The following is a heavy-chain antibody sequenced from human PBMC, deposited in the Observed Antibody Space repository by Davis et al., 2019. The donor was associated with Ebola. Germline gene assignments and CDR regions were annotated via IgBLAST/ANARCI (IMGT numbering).Heavy chain of an antibody. CDR2: IHHSGST. Sequence: MPSETLSLTCAVSGGSISSSNWWSWVRQPPGKGLVWIGEIHHSGSTNYNPSLKSRVTMFLDKSKNQFSLKLSSVTAADTAVYYCARLSAGVNNWFDPWGQGTLVTVSS. J-gene: IGHJ5*02. CDR1: GGSISSSNW. CDR3: ARLSAGVNNWFDP. D-gene: IGHD3-16*02. V-gene: IGHV4-4*02.